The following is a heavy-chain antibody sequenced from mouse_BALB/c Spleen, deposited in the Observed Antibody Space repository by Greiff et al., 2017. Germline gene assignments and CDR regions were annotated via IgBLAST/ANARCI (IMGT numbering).Heavy chain of an antibody. J-gene: IGHJ2*01. V-gene: IGHV5-6-5*01. CDR1: GFTFSSYA. D-gene: IGHD1-1*01. CDR3: ASDYYGSFDY. CDR2: ISSGGST. Sequence: EVQVVESGGGLVKPGGSLKLSCAASGFTFSSYAMSWVRQTPEKRLEWVASISSGGSTYYPDSVKGRFTISRDNARNILYLQMSSLRSEDTAMYYCASDYYGSFDYWGQGTTLTVSS.